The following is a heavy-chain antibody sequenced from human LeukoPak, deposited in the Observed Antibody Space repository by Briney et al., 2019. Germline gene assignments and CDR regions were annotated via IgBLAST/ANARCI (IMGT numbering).Heavy chain of an antibody. CDR3: AKDSEAYCSGSGLH. CDR1: GFTFSSYA. V-gene: IGHV3-23*01. CDR2: ISGSGGST. Sequence: GGSLRLSCAASGFTFSSYAMSWVRQAPGKGLEWVSAISGSGGSTYYADSVKGRFTISRDNSKNTLYLQMNSLRADDTAVYYCAKDSEAYCSGSGLHWGQGALVTVSS. J-gene: IGHJ1*01. D-gene: IGHD3-10*01.